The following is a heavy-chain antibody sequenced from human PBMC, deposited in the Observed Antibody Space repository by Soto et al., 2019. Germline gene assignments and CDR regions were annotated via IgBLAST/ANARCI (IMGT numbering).Heavy chain of an antibody. CDR1: GFTFSSYS. V-gene: IGHV3-48*02. Sequence: EVQLVESGGGLVQPGGSLRLSCAASGFTFSSYSMNWVRQAPGKGLEWVSYISSSSSTIYYADSVKGRFTIARDNAKNSLYLQMNSLRDEDTAVYYCAGDPADYDSSGYYYWGQGPLVTVSS. J-gene: IGHJ4*02. D-gene: IGHD3-22*01. CDR3: AGDPADYDSSGYYY. CDR2: ISSSSSTI.